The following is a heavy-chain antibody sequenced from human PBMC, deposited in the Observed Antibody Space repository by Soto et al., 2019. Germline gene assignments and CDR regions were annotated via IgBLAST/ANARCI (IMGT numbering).Heavy chain of an antibody. CDR2: IGTLSDT. CDR3: ARGRSFSYDSTPPPMFDP. Sequence: GGSLRLSCAGSGFTFSTFDIHWVRQAPGKGLEWVSGIGTLSDTFYAASVQGRFTISRQNAKNSVYLQMNSLRAGDTAFYYCARGRSFSYDSTPPPMFDPWGQGTLVTISS. CDR1: GFTFSTFD. J-gene: IGHJ5*02. D-gene: IGHD3-10*01. V-gene: IGHV3-13*01.